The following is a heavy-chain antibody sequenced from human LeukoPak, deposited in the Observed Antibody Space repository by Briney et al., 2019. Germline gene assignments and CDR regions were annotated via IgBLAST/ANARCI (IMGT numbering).Heavy chain of an antibody. Sequence: SETLSLTCTVSGCSISSSSYYWGWIRQPPGKGLEWIGSIYYSGSTYYNPSLKSRATISVDTSKNQFSLTLSSGTAADTAVYYCARLNGLGLPDWGQGTLVTVSS. CDR3: ARLNGLGLPD. J-gene: IGHJ4*02. V-gene: IGHV4-39*01. CDR2: IYYSGST. D-gene: IGHD2-21*02. CDR1: GCSISSSSYY.